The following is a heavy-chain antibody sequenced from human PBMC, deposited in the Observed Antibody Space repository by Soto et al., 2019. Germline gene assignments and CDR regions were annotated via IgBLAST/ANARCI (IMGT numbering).Heavy chain of an antibody. V-gene: IGHV4-4*02. CDR2: IYHGGST. CDR1: GGSISSANW. J-gene: IGHJ6*02. Sequence: PSETLSLTCAVSGGSISSANWWTWVRQPPGKGLEWIGEIYHGGSTSYNPSLKSRVTLSLDKFKNHFSLNLTSVTAADTAVYYCARLSFSYGVDVWGQGTTVTAP. CDR3: ARLSFSYGVDV.